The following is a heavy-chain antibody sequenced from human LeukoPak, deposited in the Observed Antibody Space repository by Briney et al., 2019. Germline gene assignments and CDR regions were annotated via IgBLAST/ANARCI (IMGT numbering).Heavy chain of an antibody. V-gene: IGHV3-53*01. D-gene: IGHD3-10*01. CDR1: GFTVSSNY. J-gene: IGHJ3*02. CDR3: AKGILWFGELFPFDAFDI. CDR2: IYSGGST. Sequence: PGGSLRLSCAASGFTVSSNYMSWVRQAPGKGLEWVSVIYSGGSTYYADSVKGRFTISRDNSKNTLYLQMDSLRAEDTAVYYCAKGILWFGELFPFDAFDIWGQGTMVTVSS.